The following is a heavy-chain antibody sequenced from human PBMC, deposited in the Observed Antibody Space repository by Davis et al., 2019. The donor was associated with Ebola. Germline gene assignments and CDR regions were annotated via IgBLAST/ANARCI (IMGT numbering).Heavy chain of an antibody. CDR2: MFYNGDT. CDR3: ARNSITKFNWLDP. CDR1: GGSINSFL. V-gene: IGHV4-59*01. D-gene: IGHD1-14*01. Sequence: SETLSLTCSVSGGSINSFLWTWIRQPPGKGLEWVGCMFYNGDTKYNPALESRVTISVDTSRNQFSLKMRSVTAADTAVYYCARNSITKFNWLDPWGQGALVTVSA. J-gene: IGHJ5*02.